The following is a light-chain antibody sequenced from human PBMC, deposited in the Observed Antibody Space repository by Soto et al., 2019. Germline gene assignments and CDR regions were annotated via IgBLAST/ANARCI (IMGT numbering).Light chain of an antibody. V-gene: IGKV1-5*03. J-gene: IGKJ1*01. CDR1: QCISSW. CDR3: QQYNDNWT. CDR2: KSS. Sequence: DIQMTQSPSTLSASVLDRVTITCRASQCISSWLAWYQQKPGKAPKLLIYKSSTLQSGVPSRFSGSGSGTEFTLAISSLQPDDSATYYCQQYNDNWTFGQGTKVEIK.